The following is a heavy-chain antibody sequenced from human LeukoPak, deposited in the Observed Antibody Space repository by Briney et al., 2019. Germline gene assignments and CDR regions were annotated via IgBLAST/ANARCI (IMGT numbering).Heavy chain of an antibody. CDR3: ARDEGDILTGWGIPIMDV. CDR1: GGSISSGDYY. D-gene: IGHD3-9*01. Sequence: SETLSLTCTVSGGSISSGDYYWSWIRQPPGKGLEWIGYIYYSGSTYYNPSLKSRVTISVDTSKNQFSLKLSSVTAADTAVYYCARDEGDILTGWGIPIMDVWGKGTTVTVSS. CDR2: IYYSGST. J-gene: IGHJ6*03. V-gene: IGHV4-30-4*08.